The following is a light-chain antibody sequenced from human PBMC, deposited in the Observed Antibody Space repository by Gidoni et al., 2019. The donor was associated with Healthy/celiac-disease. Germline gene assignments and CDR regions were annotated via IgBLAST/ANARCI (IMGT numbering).Light chain of an antibody. V-gene: IGLV2-14*01. J-gene: IGLJ3*02. CDR3: SSYTSSSTLGV. CDR1: RSDVGGYNY. Sequence: QSALTQPASVSGSPGQSITISCTGTRSDVGGYNYVSWYQQHPGKAPKLMIYEVSHRPSGVPARFSGSKSGNTASLTISGLQAEDEADYYCSSYTSSSTLGVFGGGTKLTVL. CDR2: EVS.